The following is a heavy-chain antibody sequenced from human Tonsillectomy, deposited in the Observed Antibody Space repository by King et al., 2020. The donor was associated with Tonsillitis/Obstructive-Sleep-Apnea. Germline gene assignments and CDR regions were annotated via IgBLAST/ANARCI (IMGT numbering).Heavy chain of an antibody. CDR2: IYNSGST. CDR3: ARDGHYYDNTLYFCDS. D-gene: IGHD3-22*01. CDR1: GASFSSNY. Sequence: QLQESGPGLVKPSETLSLTCTVSGASFSSNYWSWIRQPAGKGLEWIGRIYNSGSTKYNPSLESRVTMSVDTSKNQFSLKLSSVTAADTAVYYCARDGHYYDNTLYFCDSWGQGTLVTVSS. V-gene: IGHV4-4*07. J-gene: IGHJ4*02.